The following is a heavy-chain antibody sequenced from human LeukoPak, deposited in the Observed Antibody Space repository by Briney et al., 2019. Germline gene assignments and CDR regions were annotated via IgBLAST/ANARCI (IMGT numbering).Heavy chain of an antibody. D-gene: IGHD3-9*01. CDR2: ISYDGSNK. Sequence: PGGSLRLSCAASGFTFSSYAMHWVRQAPGKGLEWVAVISYDGSNKYYADSVKGRFTISRDNAKNSLYLQMNSLRAEDTALYYCARATYYDILTGYPNWGQGTLVTVSS. J-gene: IGHJ4*02. CDR1: GFTFSSYA. CDR3: ARATYYDILTGYPN. V-gene: IGHV3-30*04.